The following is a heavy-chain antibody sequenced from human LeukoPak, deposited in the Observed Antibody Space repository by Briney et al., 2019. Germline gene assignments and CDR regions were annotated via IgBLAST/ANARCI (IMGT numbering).Heavy chain of an antibody. V-gene: IGHV4-59*12. CDR3: ARGSWQLAEEVY. CDR1: DDSITIYY. Sequence: SETLSLTCTVSDDSITIYYWTWIRQPPGKGLEWIGYIDHTGSTNYNPSLNSRVTISRDTSKNQFSLKLSSVTAADTAVYYCARGSWQLAEEVYWGQGTLVTVSS. CDR2: IDHTGST. J-gene: IGHJ4*02. D-gene: IGHD6-6*01.